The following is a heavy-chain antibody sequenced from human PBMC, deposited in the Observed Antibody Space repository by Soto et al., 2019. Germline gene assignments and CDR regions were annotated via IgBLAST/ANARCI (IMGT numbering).Heavy chain of an antibody. Sequence: QELLQEPGPGLVRPSETLSLTCIVSGGSVGSGAYYWSWIRQPPGSALEWIGYIQYSGDTNYNSSLKSRVTISVDSSRNRFSLKLTSVTAADTAFYYCARHDYSDRTFDLWGQGTMVTVSS. CDR1: GGSVGSGAYY. CDR3: ARHDYSDRTFDL. J-gene: IGHJ3*01. D-gene: IGHD3-22*01. V-gene: IGHV4-61*08. CDR2: IQYSGDT.